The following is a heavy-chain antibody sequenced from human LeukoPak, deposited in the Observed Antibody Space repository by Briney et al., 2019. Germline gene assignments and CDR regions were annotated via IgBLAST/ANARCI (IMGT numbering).Heavy chain of an antibody. J-gene: IGHJ4*02. Sequence: GGSLRLSCAASGFTVSSNYMSWVRQAPGKGLEWVSVIYSGGSTYYADSVKGRFTISRDNSKNTLYLQMNSLRAEDTAVYYCARDLYSSGWYPFDYWGQGTLVTVSS. V-gene: IGHV3-53*01. D-gene: IGHD6-13*01. CDR2: IYSGGST. CDR3: ARDLYSSGWYPFDY. CDR1: GFTVSSNY.